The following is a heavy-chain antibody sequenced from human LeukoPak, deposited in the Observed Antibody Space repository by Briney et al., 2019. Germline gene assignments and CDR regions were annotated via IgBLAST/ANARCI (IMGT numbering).Heavy chain of an antibody. CDR1: GGSFSGFY. J-gene: IGHJ5*02. CDR2: INYSGST. Sequence: SETLSLTCAVYGGSFSGFYWTWIRQPPGKGLEWIGEINYSGSTNYNPSLKSRVTISVDASKSQFSLRLSSVTAADTAVYYCARLTYSNNWYFRRGLDNWFDPWGQGTLVTVSS. D-gene: IGHD6-13*01. CDR3: ARLTYSNNWYFRRGLDNWFDP. V-gene: IGHV4-34*01.